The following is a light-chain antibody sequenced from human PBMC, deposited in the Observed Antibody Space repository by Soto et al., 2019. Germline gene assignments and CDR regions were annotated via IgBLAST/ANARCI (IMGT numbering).Light chain of an antibody. CDR2: RND. Sequence: QSVLTQPPSASGTPGQRVTISCSGSSSNIGSHTVSWFQHLPGTAPKLLIYRNDQRPSGVPDRFSGSKSGTSASLAISGLQSEDEADYYCAAWDASLNGWVFGGGTKLTVL. J-gene: IGLJ3*02. CDR1: SSNIGSHT. V-gene: IGLV1-44*01. CDR3: AAWDASLNGWV.